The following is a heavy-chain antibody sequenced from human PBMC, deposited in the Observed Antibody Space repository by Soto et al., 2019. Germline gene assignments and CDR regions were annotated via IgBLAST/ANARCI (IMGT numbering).Heavy chain of an antibody. D-gene: IGHD1-26*01. V-gene: IGHV4-59*01. J-gene: IGHJ4*02. Sequence: PSETLSLTCTISGGSISVYYWSWIWQPPGQALEWIGYIYDSGSPYYNPSLRSRVIISADTSKNQISLKLTSATAADTAVYYCARGVGSSPPRYWGRGTLVTVSS. CDR3: ARGVGSSPPRY. CDR1: GGSISVYY. CDR2: IYDSGSP.